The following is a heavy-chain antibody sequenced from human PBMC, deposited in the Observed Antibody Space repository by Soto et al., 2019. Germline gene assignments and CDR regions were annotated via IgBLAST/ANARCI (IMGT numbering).Heavy chain of an antibody. Sequence: QVQLVQSGAEVKKPGASVKVSCRASGFTFTLYSMHWVRQAPGQRLEWMGWINGGSGKTKYSKKLQGRVTIARDTSASTDYMEVSSLRSEDTAVYYCARYSGNYQDAFEIGGQGTMVTVSS. D-gene: IGHD1-26*01. V-gene: IGHV1-3*01. CDR1: GFTFTLYS. J-gene: IGHJ3*02. CDR2: INGGSGKT. CDR3: ARYSGNYQDAFEI.